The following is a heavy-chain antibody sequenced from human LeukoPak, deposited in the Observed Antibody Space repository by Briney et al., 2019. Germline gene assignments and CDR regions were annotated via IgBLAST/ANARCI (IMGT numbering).Heavy chain of an antibody. CDR1: GFTFSRSD. CDR2: ISGSGGHT. CDR3: AKEGRLTVAAVVVENYFDF. Sequence: GGSLRLSCVGSGFTFSRSDMSWVRLAPGKGLEWVSGISGSGGHTYYTDSVKGRFTISRDNSKTTVSLQMNSLTTDDTAVYYCAKEGRLTVAAVVVENYFDFWGQGTPVIVSA. D-gene: IGHD3-22*01. J-gene: IGHJ4*02. V-gene: IGHV3-23*01.